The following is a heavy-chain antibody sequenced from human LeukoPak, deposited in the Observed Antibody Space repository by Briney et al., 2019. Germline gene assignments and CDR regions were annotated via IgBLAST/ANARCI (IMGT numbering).Heavy chain of an antibody. J-gene: IGHJ4*02. CDR2: ISYDGSNK. D-gene: IGHD5-18*01. CDR3: AREGGYSYGYFHAYFDY. Sequence: PGGSLRLSCAASGFTFSNYFMGWVRQAPGKGLEWVAVISYDGSNKYYADSVKGRFTISRDNSKNTLYLQMNSLRAEDTAVYYCAREGGYSYGYFHAYFDYWGQGTLVTVSS. V-gene: IGHV3-30-3*01. CDR1: GFTFSNYF.